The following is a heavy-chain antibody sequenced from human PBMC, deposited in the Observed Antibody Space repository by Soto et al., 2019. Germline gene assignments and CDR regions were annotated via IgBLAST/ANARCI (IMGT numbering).Heavy chain of an antibody. J-gene: IGHJ1*01. CDR1: GGSISSSSYY. Sequence: QLQLQESGPGLVKPSETLSLTCTVSGGSISSSSYYWGWIRQPPGKGLEWIGSIYYSGSTYYNPSPKSLVTMSVDTSTNQFSLKLSSVTAADTAVYYCASLRSGRYYTPESFQHWGQGTLVTVSS. D-gene: IGHD1-26*01. CDR3: ASLRSGRYYTPESFQH. CDR2: IYYSGST. V-gene: IGHV4-39*01.